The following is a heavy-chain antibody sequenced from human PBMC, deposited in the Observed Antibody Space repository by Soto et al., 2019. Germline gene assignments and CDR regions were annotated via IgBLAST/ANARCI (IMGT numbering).Heavy chain of an antibody. CDR2: ISWNSNII. Sequence: VQLVESGGGLVQPGRSLRLSCAASGFTFDDYAMHWVRRVPGKGLEWVSSISWNSNIIGYADSVKGSFTISRDNAKNSLYLQMNSLRPEDTALYYCAKGGPDGFCSGGRCYFDYWGQGTLVTVSS. J-gene: IGHJ4*02. V-gene: IGHV3-9*01. D-gene: IGHD2-15*01. CDR1: GFTFDDYA. CDR3: AKGGPDGFCSGGRCYFDY.